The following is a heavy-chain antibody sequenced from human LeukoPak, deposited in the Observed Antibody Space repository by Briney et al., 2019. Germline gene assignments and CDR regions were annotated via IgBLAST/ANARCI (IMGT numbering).Heavy chain of an antibody. CDR1: GGSISNNNYY. Sequence: SETLSLTCTVSGGSISNNNYYWGWIRQPPGKGLEWIGTMYYSGSTYYNPSLKSRVTISVDTSKNQFSLKLSSVTAADTAVYYCARRRFGDPGADPWGQGTLVTVSS. CDR3: ARRRFGDPGADP. CDR2: MYYSGST. V-gene: IGHV4-39*01. J-gene: IGHJ5*02. D-gene: IGHD3-10*01.